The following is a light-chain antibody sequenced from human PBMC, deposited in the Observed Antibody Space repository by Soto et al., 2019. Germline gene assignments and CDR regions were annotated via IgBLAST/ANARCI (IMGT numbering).Light chain of an antibody. V-gene: IGLV2-14*01. Sequence: QSVLTQPSSVCGSPGQSITISCTGSSSDVGAYNFVSWYQHHPGKAPKLILYEVTTRPSGVSSRFSGSKSGKKASLTISGLQADDEANYYCSSYTSSNTPYVFGTGTKVTV. CDR2: EVT. J-gene: IGLJ1*01. CDR1: SSDVGAYNF. CDR3: SSYTSSNTPYV.